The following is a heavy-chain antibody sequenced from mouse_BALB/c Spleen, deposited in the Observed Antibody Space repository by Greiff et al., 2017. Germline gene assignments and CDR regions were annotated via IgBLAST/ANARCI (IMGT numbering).Heavy chain of an antibody. CDR3: ARTYDGYYHYAMDY. J-gene: IGHJ4*01. V-gene: IGHV1-18*01. CDR1: GYTFTDYN. Sequence: EVQLQESGPELVKPGASVKIPCKASGYTFTDYNMDWVKQSHGKSLEWIGDINPNNGGTIYNQKFKGKATLTVDKSSSTAYMELRSLTSEDTAVYYCARTYDGYYHYAMDYWGQGTSVTVSS. D-gene: IGHD2-3*01. CDR2: INPNNGGT.